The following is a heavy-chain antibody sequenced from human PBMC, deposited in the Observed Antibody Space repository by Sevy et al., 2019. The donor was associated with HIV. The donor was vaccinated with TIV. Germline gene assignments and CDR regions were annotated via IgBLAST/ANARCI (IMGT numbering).Heavy chain of an antibody. V-gene: IGHV3-30*18. J-gene: IGHJ6*02. CDR3: AKDQRWLQSYYYYGMDV. CDR1: GFTFSDYG. CDR2: ISYDGSNK. D-gene: IGHD5-12*01. Sequence: GESLKISCAASGFTFSDYGMHWVRQAPGKGLEWVVVISYDGSNKYYADSVKGRFTISRDNSKNTRYLQMNSLGAEDTAVYYCAKDQRWLQSYYYYGMDVWGQGTTVTVSS.